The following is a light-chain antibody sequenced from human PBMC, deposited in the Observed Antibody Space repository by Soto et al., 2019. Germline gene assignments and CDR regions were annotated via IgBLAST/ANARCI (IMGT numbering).Light chain of an antibody. V-gene: IGLV2-8*01. Sequence: QSVLTQPPSASGSPGQSVTISCTGTSSDVGGYNYVSWYQQHPGKAPKLMIYEVSKRPSGVPDRFSGSKSGNTASLTVSGLQAEDEADYYCTSYGGSNNFFYVFGTGTKVTVL. CDR1: SSDVGGYNY. CDR2: EVS. J-gene: IGLJ1*01. CDR3: TSYGGSNNFFYV.